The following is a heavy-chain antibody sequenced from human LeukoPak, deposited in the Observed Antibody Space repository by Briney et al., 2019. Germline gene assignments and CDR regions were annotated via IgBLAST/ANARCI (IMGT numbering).Heavy chain of an antibody. CDR2: INHSGST. J-gene: IGHJ6*02. D-gene: IGHD3-10*01. CDR1: GGSISSGGYY. CDR3: ARGEGRGVRGVKGSYYYYYGMDV. V-gene: IGHV4-39*07. Sequence: SETLSLTCTVSGGSISSGGYYWSWIRQPPGKGLEWIGEINHSGSTNYNPSLKSRVTISVDTSKNQFSLKLSSVTAADTAVYYCARGEGRGVRGVKGSYYYYYGMDVWGQGTTVTVSS.